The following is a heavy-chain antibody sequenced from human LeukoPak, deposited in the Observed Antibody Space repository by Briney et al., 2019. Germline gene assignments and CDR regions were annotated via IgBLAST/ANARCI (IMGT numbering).Heavy chain of an antibody. Sequence: SETLSLTCTVSGGSISSYYWSWIRQPPGKGLEWIGYIYYSGSTNCNPSLKSRVTISVDTSKNQFSLKLSSVTAADTAVYYCARGRSYYDSSGYYKGYYFDYWGQGTLVTVSS. J-gene: IGHJ4*02. D-gene: IGHD3-22*01. CDR1: GGSISSYY. CDR2: IYYSGST. V-gene: IGHV4-59*01. CDR3: ARGRSYYDSSGYYKGYYFDY.